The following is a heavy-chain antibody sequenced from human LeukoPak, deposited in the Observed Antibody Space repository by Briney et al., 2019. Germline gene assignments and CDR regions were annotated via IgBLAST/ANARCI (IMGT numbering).Heavy chain of an antibody. CDR1: GFTFSSYG. J-gene: IGHJ6*02. V-gene: IGHV3-30*18. CDR3: AKDGEQQLVIGAFYYYGMDV. D-gene: IGHD6-13*01. CDR2: ISYDGSNK. Sequence: GRSPRLSCAASGFTFSSYGMHWVRQAPGKGLEWVAVISYDGSNKYYADSVRGRFTISRDNSKNTLYLQMNSLRAEDTAVYYCAKDGEQQLVIGAFYYYGMDVWGQGTTVTVSS.